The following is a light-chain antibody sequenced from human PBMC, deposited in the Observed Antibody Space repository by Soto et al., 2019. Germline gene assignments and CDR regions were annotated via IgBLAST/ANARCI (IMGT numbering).Light chain of an antibody. CDR1: SSDVGGYNY. CDR2: EVS. J-gene: IGLJ1*01. Sequence: QSVLAQPPSASGSPVQSVTISCTGTSSDVGGYNYVSWYQQHPGKAPKLMIYEVSKRPSGVPDRFSGSKSGNTASLTVSGLQAEDEADYYCSSYAGIFYVFGTGTKVTVL. V-gene: IGLV2-8*01. CDR3: SSYAGIFYV.